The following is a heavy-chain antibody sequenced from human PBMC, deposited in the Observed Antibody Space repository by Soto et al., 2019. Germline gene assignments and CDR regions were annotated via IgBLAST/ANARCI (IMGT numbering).Heavy chain of an antibody. D-gene: IGHD3-22*01. CDR1: GFTFSSYR. Sequence: EVQLMESGGGLVRPGGSLRLSCAASGFTFSSYRMNWVRQAPGKGLEWVAYISTSSNTIYYADSVKGRFTISRDDAKKSMYLQMNSLRGEDTAVYYCASTTYYYVKSGYLYYYDYGMDGWGQGTTVTVSS. V-gene: IGHV3-48*01. J-gene: IGHJ6*02. CDR2: ISTSSNTI. CDR3: ASTTYYYVKSGYLYYYDYGMDG.